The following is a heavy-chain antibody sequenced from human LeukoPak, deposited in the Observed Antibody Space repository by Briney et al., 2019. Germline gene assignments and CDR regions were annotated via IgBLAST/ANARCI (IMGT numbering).Heavy chain of an antibody. J-gene: IGHJ4*02. CDR2: ISGSGGST. V-gene: IGHV3-23*01. CDR1: GGSFSGYY. D-gene: IGHD6-19*01. Sequence: PSETLSLTCAVYGGSFSGYYWSWVRQAPGKGLEWVSAISGSGGSTYYADSVKGRFTISRDNSKSTLYLQMNSLRAEDTAVYYCAKGLYSSGWSDFDYWGQGTLVTVSS. CDR3: AKGLYSSGWSDFDY.